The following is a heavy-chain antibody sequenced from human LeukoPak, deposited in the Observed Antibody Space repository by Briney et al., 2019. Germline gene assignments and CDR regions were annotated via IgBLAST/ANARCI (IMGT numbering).Heavy chain of an antibody. CDR1: GFTFSNYE. CDR3: ARGGLGYYDTSGYFYAVDH. D-gene: IGHD3-22*01. J-gene: IGHJ4*02. V-gene: IGHV3-48*03. Sequence: GGSLRLSCAASGFTFSNYEMNWVRQAPGKGLEWVSYISSSGSRIYYADSVKGRFTISRDNAKNSLYLQMNSLRAEDTAVYYCARGGLGYYDTSGYFYAVDHWGQGTLVTVSS. CDR2: ISSSGSRI.